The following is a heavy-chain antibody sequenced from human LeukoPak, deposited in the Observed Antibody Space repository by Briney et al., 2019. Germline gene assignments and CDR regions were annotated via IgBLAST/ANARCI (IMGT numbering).Heavy chain of an antibody. J-gene: IGHJ6*03. CDR1: GFTFSSYE. CDR3: AKGGGGRLIYYYYMDV. CDR2: ISSSGSTI. V-gene: IGHV3-48*03. D-gene: IGHD3-16*01. Sequence: QAGGSLRLSCAASGFTFSSYEMNWVRQAPGKGLEWVSYISSSGSTIYYADSVKGRFTISRDNAKNSLYLQMNSLRAEDMALYYCAKGGGGRLIYYYYMDVWGKGTTVTVSS.